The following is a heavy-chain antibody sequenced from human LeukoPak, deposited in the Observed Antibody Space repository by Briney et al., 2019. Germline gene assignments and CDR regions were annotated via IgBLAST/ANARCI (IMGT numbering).Heavy chain of an antibody. V-gene: IGHV4-59*01. CDR3: ARRNYDILTGYPNWFDP. J-gene: IGHJ5*02. D-gene: IGHD3-9*01. Sequence: SETLSLTCTVSGGSISSYYWSWIRQPPGKGLEWIGYIYYSGSTNYNPSLKSRVTTSVDTSKNQFSLKLSSVTAADTAVYYCARRNYDILTGYPNWFDPWGQGTLVTVSS. CDR2: IYYSGST. CDR1: GGSISSYY.